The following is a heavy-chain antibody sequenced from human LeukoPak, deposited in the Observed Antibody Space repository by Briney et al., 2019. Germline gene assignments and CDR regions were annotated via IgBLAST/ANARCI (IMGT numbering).Heavy chain of an antibody. Sequence: PGGSLRLSCAASGFSFGSYWMTWIRQAPGKGLEWVAHIKEDATESRPADSVKGRFSISRDNTKNSLFLQLNSLRTEDTAVYYCVRDRGWYRFDLWGQGTLVTVSS. V-gene: IGHV3-7*01. CDR2: IKEDATES. J-gene: IGHJ4*02. D-gene: IGHD3-10*01. CDR1: GFSFGSYW. CDR3: VRDRGWYRFDL.